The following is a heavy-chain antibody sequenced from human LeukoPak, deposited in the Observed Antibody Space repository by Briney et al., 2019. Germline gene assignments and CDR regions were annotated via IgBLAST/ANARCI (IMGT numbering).Heavy chain of an antibody. CDR1: GGSISGTSYC. CDR2: HYHTGRI. CDR3: ARDGSDNWGLFDN. D-gene: IGHD1-1*01. V-gene: IGHV4-39*07. Sequence: PSETQSLTCSVSGGSISGTSYCWGWIRQPPGKGPEWIGSHYHTGRIYHNPSLNSRVTISVDTSKNQFSLKLSSVTDADTAVYYCARDGSDNWGLFDNWGRGTLVTVSS. J-gene: IGHJ4*02.